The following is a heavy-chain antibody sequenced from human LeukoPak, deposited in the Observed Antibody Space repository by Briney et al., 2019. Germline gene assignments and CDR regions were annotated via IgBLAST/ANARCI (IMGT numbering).Heavy chain of an antibody. CDR1: GGSISSSSYY. CDR3: ARRVIVVPAATLLSPWYFDL. D-gene: IGHD2-2*01. Sequence: PSETLSLTCTVSGGSISSSSYYWGWIRQPPGKGLEWIGSIYYSGSTYYNPSLKSRVTISVDTSKNQFSLKLSSVTAADTAVYYCARRVIVVPAATLLSPWYFDLWGRGTLVTVSS. J-gene: IGHJ2*01. CDR2: IYYSGST. V-gene: IGHV4-39*01.